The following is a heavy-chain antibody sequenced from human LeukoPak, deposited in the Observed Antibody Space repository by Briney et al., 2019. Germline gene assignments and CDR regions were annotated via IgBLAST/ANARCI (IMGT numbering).Heavy chain of an antibody. Sequence: ASVKVSCKASGGTFSSYAISSVRQAPGQGLEWMGGIIPIFGTANYAQKFQGRVTITADESTSTAYMELSSLRSEDTAVYYCARVVTGSYYFDGGWFDPWGQGTLVTVSS. CDR3: ARVVTGSYYFDGGWFDP. V-gene: IGHV1-69*01. J-gene: IGHJ5*02. CDR1: GGTFSSYA. CDR2: IIPIFGTA. D-gene: IGHD1-26*01.